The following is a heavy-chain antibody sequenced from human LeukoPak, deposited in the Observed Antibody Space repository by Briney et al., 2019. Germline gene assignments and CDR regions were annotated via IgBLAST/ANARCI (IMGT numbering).Heavy chain of an antibody. Sequence: PGGSLRLSCAASGFTFSSYSMNWVRQAPGKGLEWVSSISSSSNYVFYADSVKGRITISGDNAKNSLYLQINSLRAEDTAVYYCARDPRGAAGTYGMDVWGQGTTVTVSS. CDR3: ARDPRGAAGTYGMDV. CDR1: GFTFSSYS. D-gene: IGHD6-13*01. CDR2: ISSSSNYV. J-gene: IGHJ6*02. V-gene: IGHV3-21*01.